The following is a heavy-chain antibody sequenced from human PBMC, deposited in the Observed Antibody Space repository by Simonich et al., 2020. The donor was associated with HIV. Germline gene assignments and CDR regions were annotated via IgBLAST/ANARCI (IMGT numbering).Heavy chain of an antibody. V-gene: IGHV4-34*01. CDR1: FGSFGGDY. CDR2: IKDSGST. D-gene: IGHD2-21*02. CDR3: ARRRVTNGYFDY. Sequence: QVQLQQWGAGLLKPSETLSLTCAVYFGSFGGDYWSWIRQPPGKGLEWIGEIKDSGSTNYNPSLKGRVTISVDTSKNQFSLKLSSVTAADTAVYYCARRRVTNGYFDYWGQGTLVTVSA. J-gene: IGHJ4*02.